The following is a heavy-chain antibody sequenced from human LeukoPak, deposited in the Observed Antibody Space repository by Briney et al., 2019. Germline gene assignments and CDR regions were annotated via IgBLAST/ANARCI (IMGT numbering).Heavy chain of an antibody. CDR1: GGYVNRGTFF. CDR3: ARSPSGYRFDS. J-gene: IGHJ4*02. CDR2: ISNSGST. Sequence: SETLSLTCAVSGGYVNRGTFFWTWIRKPPGKGLERIGYISNSGSTNYHPSLKSRVTISSDTSKTQFTLKLTSVTAADTAVYYCARSPSGYRFDSWGQGTLVTVSS. D-gene: IGHD3-22*01. V-gene: IGHV4-61*01.